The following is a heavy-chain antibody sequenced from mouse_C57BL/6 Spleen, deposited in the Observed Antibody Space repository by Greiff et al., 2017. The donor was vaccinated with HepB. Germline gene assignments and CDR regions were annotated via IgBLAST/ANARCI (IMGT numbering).Heavy chain of an antibody. CDR3: ASSPIYYGNFDY. J-gene: IGHJ2*01. D-gene: IGHD2-1*01. Sequence: EVQLQESGPGLVKPSQSLSLTCSVTGYSITSGYFWYWIRQFQGNQLEWMGYISYDGSNNYNPYLKNRISITRDTSKNQFFLKLISVTTEDTASYYRASSPIYYGNFDYWGQGTTLTVSS. CDR2: ISYDGSN. CDR1: GYSITSGYF. V-gene: IGHV3-6*01.